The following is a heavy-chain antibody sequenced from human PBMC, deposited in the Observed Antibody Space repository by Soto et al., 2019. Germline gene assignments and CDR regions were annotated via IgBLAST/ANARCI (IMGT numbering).Heavy chain of an antibody. V-gene: IGHV1-69*06. CDR2: IIPIFGTA. Sequence: QVQLVQSGAEVKKPGSSVKVSCKASGGTFSSYAISWVRQAPGQGLEWMGGIIPIFGTANYAQKFQGRVTITADKSTSKAYMELSSLRSEDTAVSYCARVLVVVVAATHYYYGMDVWGQGTTVTVSS. D-gene: IGHD2-15*01. CDR1: GGTFSSYA. CDR3: ARVLVVVVAATHYYYGMDV. J-gene: IGHJ6*02.